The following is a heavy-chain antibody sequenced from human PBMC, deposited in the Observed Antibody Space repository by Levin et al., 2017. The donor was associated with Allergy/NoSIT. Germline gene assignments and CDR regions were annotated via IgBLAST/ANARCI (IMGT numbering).Heavy chain of an antibody. Sequence: GGSLRLSCAASGFTFSSYAMHWVRQAPGKGLEWVAVISYDGSNKYYADSVKGRFTISRDNSKNTLYLQMNSLRAEDTAVYYCARDLMRSTMVRGVITKYYYYYGMDVWGQGTTVTVSS. CDR2: ISYDGSNK. CDR1: GFTFSSYA. J-gene: IGHJ6*02. CDR3: ARDLMRSTMVRGVITKYYYYYGMDV. V-gene: IGHV3-30*04. D-gene: IGHD3-10*01.